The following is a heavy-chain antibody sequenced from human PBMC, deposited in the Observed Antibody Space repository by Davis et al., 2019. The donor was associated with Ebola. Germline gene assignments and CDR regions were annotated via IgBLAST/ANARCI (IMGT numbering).Heavy chain of an antibody. CDR3: ARTHSTGWDLTNWFDP. D-gene: IGHD6-19*01. Sequence: ASVKVSCKASGYAFTDYGVTWVRQAPGQGLEWMGWISPYSGKMDYAQNLQGRVSMTTDTSTNTAYMELRSLKSDDTAIHYCARTHSTGWDLTNWFDPWGQGTLVTVSS. CDR2: ISPYSGKM. V-gene: IGHV1-18*04. CDR1: GYAFTDYG. J-gene: IGHJ5*02.